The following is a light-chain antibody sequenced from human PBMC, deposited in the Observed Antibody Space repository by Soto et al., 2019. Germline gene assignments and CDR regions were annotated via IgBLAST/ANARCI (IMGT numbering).Light chain of an antibody. CDR1: QGIRSW. CDR2: AAS. V-gene: IGKV1D-12*01. Sequence: DIQMTQSPSSVSASVGDRVTITCRASQGIRSWLAWYQQRPGKAPKLLISAASSLQSAVPSRFSRNGSVTDFTLTISSLQPDDFATYYCQQSDTFPATFGGGTKVEIK. CDR3: QQSDTFPAT. J-gene: IGKJ4*01.